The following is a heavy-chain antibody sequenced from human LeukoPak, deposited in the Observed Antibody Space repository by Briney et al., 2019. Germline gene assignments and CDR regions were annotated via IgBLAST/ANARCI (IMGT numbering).Heavy chain of an antibody. Sequence: GGSXXXXXAASGFTFSSYAMHWVRQAPGKGLEGVAFIRYDGSNKYYADSVKGRFTISRDNSKNTLYLQMNSLRAEDTAVYYCANVEQPSDYWGQGTLVTVSS. J-gene: IGHJ4*02. CDR2: IRYDGSNK. D-gene: IGHD6-13*01. V-gene: IGHV3-30*02. CDR3: ANVEQPSDY. CDR1: GFTFSSYA.